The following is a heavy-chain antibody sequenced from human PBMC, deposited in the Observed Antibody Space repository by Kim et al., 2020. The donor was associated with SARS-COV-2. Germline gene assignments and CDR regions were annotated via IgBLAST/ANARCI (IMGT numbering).Heavy chain of an antibody. D-gene: IGHD3-16*01. CDR1: GFTFSSYN. J-gene: IGHJ4*02. CDR3: ARHYNDYEGVY. V-gene: IGHV3-30*04. CDR2: ISYDGRNK. Sequence: GGSLRLSCAASGFTFSSYNMHWVRQAPGKGLEWVAVISYDGRNKYYADSVKGRFTISRDSSDNTLYLQMNSLRAEDTALYYCARHYNDYEGVYWGQGTLVIVSS.